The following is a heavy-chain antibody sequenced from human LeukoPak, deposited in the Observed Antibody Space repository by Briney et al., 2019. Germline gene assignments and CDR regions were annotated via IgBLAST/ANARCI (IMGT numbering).Heavy chain of an antibody. Sequence: PGGSLRLSCLASGFTFSTCGMHWVRQAPGKGLDWVAFVQHNGGEITYSDSVKGRFIISRDNSRNTLYLQMNSLRDDDTAVYYCATDTAFGAMVRGTLGIPDYWGQGTLVTVSS. J-gene: IGHJ4*02. CDR3: ATDTAFGAMVRGTLGIPDY. D-gene: IGHD3-10*01. V-gene: IGHV3-30*02. CDR2: VQHNGGEI. CDR1: GFTFSTCG.